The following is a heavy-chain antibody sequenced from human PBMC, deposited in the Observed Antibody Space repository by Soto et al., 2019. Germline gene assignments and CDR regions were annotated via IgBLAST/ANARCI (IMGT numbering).Heavy chain of an antibody. CDR2: VSAYNGKT. Sequence: GCSVKGSCKGSGYTFSRHGISWVRQAPGQGVEWVGWVSAYNGKTNYAQKRQGRVTMTTDTSTSTADMELRSLRSEDTAVYYLARDTAYYYYYYGMDVWGQGTTFTVAS. J-gene: IGHJ6*02. CDR3: ARDTAYYYYYYGMDV. D-gene: IGHD4-17*01. CDR1: GYTFSRHG. V-gene: IGHV1-18*04.